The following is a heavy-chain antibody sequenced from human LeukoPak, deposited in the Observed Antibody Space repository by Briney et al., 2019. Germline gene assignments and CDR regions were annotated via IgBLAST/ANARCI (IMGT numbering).Heavy chain of an antibody. V-gene: IGHV4-38-2*02. D-gene: IGHD6-6*01. Sequence: PSETLSLTCTVSGYSIGSGYYWGWIRQPPGKGLEWIGSIYHSGSTYYNPSLKSRVTISVDTSKNQFSLKLSSVTAADTAVYYCASSGGTNSSSKVNYYYYYMDVWGKGTTVTVSS. CDR3: ASSGGTNSSSKVNYYYYYMDV. CDR2: IYHSGST. J-gene: IGHJ6*03. CDR1: GYSIGSGYY.